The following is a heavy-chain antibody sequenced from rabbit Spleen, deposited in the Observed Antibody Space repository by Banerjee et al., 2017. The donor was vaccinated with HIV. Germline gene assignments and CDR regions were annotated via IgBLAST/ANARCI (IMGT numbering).Heavy chain of an antibody. Sequence: LEESGGGLVKPGGTLTLTCTVSGFSFSSNWICWVRQAPGKGLEWIACIDTNDEDTDYATWPKGRFTISKTSSTTVTLQMTSLTVADTATYFCARDSGSGPYIDGYFNLWGPGSLVTVS. CDR2: IDTNDEDT. D-gene: IGHD1-1*01. V-gene: IGHV1S45*01. CDR3: ARDSGSGPYIDGYFNL. J-gene: IGHJ4*01. CDR1: GFSFSSNW.